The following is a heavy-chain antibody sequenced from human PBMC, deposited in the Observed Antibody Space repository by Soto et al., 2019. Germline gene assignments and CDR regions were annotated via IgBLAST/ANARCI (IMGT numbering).Heavy chain of an antibody. Sequence: SVKVSCKASGFTFTSSAMQWVRQARGQRLEWIGWIVVGSGNTNYAQKFQERVTITRDMSTSTAYMELSSLRSEDTAVYYCAQGEDSGYDYYEGYWGQGTLVTSPQ. CDR2: IVVGSGNT. CDR1: GFTFTSSA. V-gene: IGHV1-58*02. CDR3: AQGEDSGYDYYEGY. J-gene: IGHJ4*02. D-gene: IGHD5-12*01.